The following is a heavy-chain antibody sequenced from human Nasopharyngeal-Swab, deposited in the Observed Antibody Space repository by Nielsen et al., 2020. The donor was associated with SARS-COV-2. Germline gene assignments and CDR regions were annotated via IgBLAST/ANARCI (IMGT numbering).Heavy chain of an antibody. D-gene: IGHD6-13*01. Sequence: GESLKISCAASGFTFSSYAMSWVRQAPGKGLEWVSAISGSGGSTYYADSVKGRFTISRDNSKNTLYLQMNSLRAEDTAVYYCAKARRLYSSSGVGYWGQGTLVTVSS. V-gene: IGHV3-23*01. CDR1: GFTFSSYA. CDR3: AKARRLYSSSGVGY. J-gene: IGHJ4*02. CDR2: ISGSGGST.